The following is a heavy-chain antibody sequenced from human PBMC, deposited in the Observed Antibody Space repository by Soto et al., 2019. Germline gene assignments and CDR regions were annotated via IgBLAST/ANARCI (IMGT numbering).Heavy chain of an antibody. D-gene: IGHD2-2*01. CDR1: GYSFSNQW. J-gene: IGHJ6*02. CDR2: IYPGDSDT. V-gene: IGHV5-51*01. Sequence: PGEPLKITWKCSGYSFSNQWIGWVRQMPGKGLEWMGIIYPGDSDTKYSPSFQGQVTFSADKSISTAYLQWSSLKASDSAMYYCARRGGSSTNKYASFHIDVWGQGTTVTVSS. CDR3: ARRGGSSTNKYASFHIDV.